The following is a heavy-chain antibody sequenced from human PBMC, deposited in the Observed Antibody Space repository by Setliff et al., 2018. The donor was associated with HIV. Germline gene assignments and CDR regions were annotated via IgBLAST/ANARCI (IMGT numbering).Heavy chain of an antibody. CDR1: GYILTTFG. D-gene: IGHD6-13*01. J-gene: IGHJ5*02. CDR2: INTHNGNT. V-gene: IGHV1-18*01. CDR3: ARATGAADL. Sequence: ASVKVSCKASGYILTTFGFSWVRQAPGQGLEWMGWINTHNGNTHYAQRFQGRVTMTRDKSTTTAYMELRSLRSDDTAVYYCARATGAADLWGQGTKVTVSS.